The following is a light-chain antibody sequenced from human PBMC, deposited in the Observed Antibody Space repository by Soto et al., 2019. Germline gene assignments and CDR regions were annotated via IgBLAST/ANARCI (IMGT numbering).Light chain of an antibody. J-gene: IGKJ1*01. CDR1: QSVTGSH. CDR3: QQYGSSGT. CDR2: GAS. Sequence: ETVLTQSPGTLSLSPGERATLSCRASQSVTGSHLAWYQQKPGQAPRLLIYGASNRATGIPDRFSGSGSGTDFTLTISRLEPEDFAVYYCQQYGSSGTFGQGTKVDIK. V-gene: IGKV3-20*01.